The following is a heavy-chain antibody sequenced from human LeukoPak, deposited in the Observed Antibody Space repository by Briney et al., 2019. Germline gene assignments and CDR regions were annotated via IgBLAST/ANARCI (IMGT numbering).Heavy chain of an antibody. CDR2: ISSSSSYI. J-gene: IGHJ1*01. CDR1: GFTFSSYS. D-gene: IGHD3-22*01. V-gene: IGHV3-21*01. CDR3: ARDTDYYYSSGW. Sequence: GGSLRLSCAASGFTFSSYSMNWVRQAPGKALEWVSSISSSSSYIYYADSVKGRFTISRDNAKNSLYLQMNSLRAEDTAVYYCARDTDYYYSSGWWGQGALVTVSS.